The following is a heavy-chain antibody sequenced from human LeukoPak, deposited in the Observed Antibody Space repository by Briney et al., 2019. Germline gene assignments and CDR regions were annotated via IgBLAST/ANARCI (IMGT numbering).Heavy chain of an antibody. Sequence: SETLSLTCTVSGGSISVYYWSWIRQPAGKGLEWIGRIYSIGSTNYNPSLKSRVNMSIDTSKNQFSLKLNSVTPADTAVYYCARIGEGQGSGWYIGESAVYFDSWGQGTLVTVSS. J-gene: IGHJ4*02. CDR2: IYSIGST. D-gene: IGHD6-19*01. CDR3: ARIGEGQGSGWYIGESAVYFDS. CDR1: GGSISVYY. V-gene: IGHV4-4*07.